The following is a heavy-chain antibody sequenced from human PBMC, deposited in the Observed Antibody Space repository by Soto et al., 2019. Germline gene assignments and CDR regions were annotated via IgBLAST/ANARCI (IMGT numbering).Heavy chain of an antibody. Sequence: QVQLVQSGAEVKKPGSSVKVSCKASGGTFSSYAISWVRQAPGQGLEWRGGIIPIFGTANYAQKFQGRVTITEDESTSTAYMELSSLRSEDTAVYYCARDGDCSGGSCFSGMDVWGQGTTVTVSS. CDR2: IIPIFGTA. CDR1: GGTFSSYA. D-gene: IGHD2-15*01. V-gene: IGHV1-69*12. CDR3: ARDGDCSGGSCFSGMDV. J-gene: IGHJ6*02.